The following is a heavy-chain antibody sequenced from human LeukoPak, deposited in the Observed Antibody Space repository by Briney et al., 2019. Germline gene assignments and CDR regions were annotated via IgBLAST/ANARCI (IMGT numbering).Heavy chain of an antibody. CDR1: GITFSTDD. CDR3: VRINGHNYFDD. CDR2: IGHAGDT. J-gene: IGHJ4*02. D-gene: IGHD2-21*01. V-gene: IGHV3-13*01. Sequence: GGSLRLPCAASGITFSTDDMHWVRQVTGKGLEWVSAIGHAGDTYYSGSVKGRFTISREKAKNSFYLQMNSLRVGDTAVYYCVRINGHNYFDDWGQGTLVTVSS.